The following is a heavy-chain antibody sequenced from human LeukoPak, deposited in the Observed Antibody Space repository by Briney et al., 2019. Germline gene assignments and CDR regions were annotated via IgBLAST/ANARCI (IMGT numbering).Heavy chain of an antibody. CDR3: ARGDGYSYS. CDR2: IYYSGST. CDR1: GGSISGYY. D-gene: IGHD2-21*01. J-gene: IGHJ4*02. Sequence: SETLSLTCTVSGGSISGYYWSWIRQPPGKGLEWIGYIYYSGSTNYNPSLKSRVTISVDTSKNQFSLKVSSVTAADTAVYYCARGDGYSYSWGQGALVTVSS. V-gene: IGHV4-59*01.